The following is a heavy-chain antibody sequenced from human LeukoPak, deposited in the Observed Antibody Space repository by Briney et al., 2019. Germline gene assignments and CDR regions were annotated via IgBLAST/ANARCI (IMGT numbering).Heavy chain of an antibody. V-gene: IGHV3-23*01. CDR3: AKDEGYDSSGYYGDY. CDR1: GFTFSSYA. J-gene: IGHJ4*02. Sequence: GASLRLSCAASGFTFSSYAMSWVRQAPGKGLEWVSAISGSGGSTYYADSVKGRFTISRDNSKNTLYLQMNSLGAEDTAVYYCAKDEGYDSSGYYGDYWGQGTLVTVSS. D-gene: IGHD3-22*01. CDR2: ISGSGGST.